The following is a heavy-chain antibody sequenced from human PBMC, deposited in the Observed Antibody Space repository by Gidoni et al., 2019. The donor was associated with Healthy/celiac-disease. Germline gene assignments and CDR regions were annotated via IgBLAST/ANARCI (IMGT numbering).Heavy chain of an antibody. J-gene: IGHJ6*03. CDR1: GGSFSGYY. CDR2: INHSGST. CDR3: ARGRRYYDSSGYNYYYYMDV. D-gene: IGHD3-22*01. V-gene: IGHV4-34*01. Sequence: QVQLQQWGAGLLKPSETLSLTCAVYGGSFSGYYWSWIRQPPGKGLEWIGEINHSGSTNYNPSLKSRVTLSVDTSQNQCSPKLSSVTAADTAVYYCARGRRYYDSSGYNYYYYMDVWGKGTTVTVSS.